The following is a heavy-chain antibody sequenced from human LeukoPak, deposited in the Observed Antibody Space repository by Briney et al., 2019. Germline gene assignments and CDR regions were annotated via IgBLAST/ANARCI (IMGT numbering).Heavy chain of an antibody. CDR2: INHSGST. CDR3: ASTHPRAGVDY. Sequence: SETLSLTCAVYGGSFSGYYWSWIRQPPGKGLEWIGEINHSGSTNYNPSLKSRVTISVDTSKNQFSLKLSSVTAADTAVYYCASTHPRAGVDYWGQGTLVTVSS. V-gene: IGHV4-34*01. J-gene: IGHJ4*02. D-gene: IGHD6-13*01. CDR1: GGSFSGYY.